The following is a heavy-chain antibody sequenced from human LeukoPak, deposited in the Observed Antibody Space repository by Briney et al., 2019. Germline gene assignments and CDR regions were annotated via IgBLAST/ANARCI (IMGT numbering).Heavy chain of an antibody. CDR3: AKENSGWIWSGTSPPFDP. V-gene: IGHV3-23*01. J-gene: IGHJ5*02. CDR1: GFTFSSYA. Sequence: PGGSLRLSXAASGFTFSSYAMSWVRQAPGKGLEWVSAISGSGGSTYYADSVKGRFTISRDNSKNTLYPQMNSLRAEDTAVYYCAKENSGWIWSGTSPPFDPWGRGTLVTVSS. D-gene: IGHD3-3*01. CDR2: ISGSGGST.